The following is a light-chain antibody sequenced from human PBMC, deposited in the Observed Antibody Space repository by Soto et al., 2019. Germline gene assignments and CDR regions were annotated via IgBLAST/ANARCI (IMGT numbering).Light chain of an antibody. CDR3: QQYGTSPYT. J-gene: IGKJ2*01. Sequence: EIVLTQSPGTLSLSPGERATLSCRASQSVGDNYLAWYQQKPGQPPRLLIYRPSSRAAGIAARFSGGGSGTDFALTISGLEPEDFAVYYCQQYGTSPYTFGRGTKLEI. CDR2: RPS. V-gene: IGKV3-20*01. CDR1: QSVGDNY.